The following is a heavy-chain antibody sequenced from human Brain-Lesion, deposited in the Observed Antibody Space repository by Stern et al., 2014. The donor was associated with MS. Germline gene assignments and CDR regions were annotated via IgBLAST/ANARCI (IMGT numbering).Heavy chain of an antibody. CDR1: GYIFTGYY. CDR3: ARDQRGITIFGVVTDYYYLGMDV. J-gene: IGHJ6*02. V-gene: IGHV1-2*02. Sequence: QLVQSGAEVKKPGASVKVSCKPSGYIFTGYYIHWVRQAPGQGLEWMAWINPHTGGTKYAQKVQGRVTMSRDTSISTAYVELSSLTSDDTAVYYCARDQRGITIFGVVTDYYYLGMDVWGQGTTVTVSS. CDR2: INPHTGGT. D-gene: IGHD3-3*01.